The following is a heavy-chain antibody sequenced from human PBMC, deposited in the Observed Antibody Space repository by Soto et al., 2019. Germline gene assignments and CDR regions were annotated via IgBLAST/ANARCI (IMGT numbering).Heavy chain of an antibody. Sequence: QVQFVESGGGVVQPGRSLRLSCAASGFTFSNYGMHWVRQAPGKGLEWVADIGFDGSNKHYADSVKGRFTISRDNSKNTLYLQMNSLRAEDTAVYYCARGIFWGYCISTTCLTHFDYWGQGTLVTVSS. J-gene: IGHJ4*02. D-gene: IGHD2-2*01. CDR3: ARGIFWGYCISTTCLTHFDY. V-gene: IGHV3-33*01. CDR1: GFTFSNYG. CDR2: IGFDGSNK.